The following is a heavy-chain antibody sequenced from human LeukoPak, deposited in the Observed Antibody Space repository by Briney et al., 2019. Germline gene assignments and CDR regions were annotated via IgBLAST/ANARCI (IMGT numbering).Heavy chain of an antibody. J-gene: IGHJ4*02. Sequence: ASVKVSCKASGYTFTSYDINWVRQATGQGLEWMGWMNPNSGNTGYAQKFQGRVAMTRDTSISTAYMELSRLRSDDTAVYYCARDGGKVGATGPFDYWGQGTLVTVSS. CDR2: MNPNSGNT. V-gene: IGHV1-8*01. CDR3: ARDGGKVGATGPFDY. D-gene: IGHD1-26*01. CDR1: GYTFTSYD.